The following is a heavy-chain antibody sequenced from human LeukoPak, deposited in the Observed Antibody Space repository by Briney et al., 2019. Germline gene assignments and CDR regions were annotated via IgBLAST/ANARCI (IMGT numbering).Heavy chain of an antibody. Sequence: GGSLRLSCAASEFDFSSHAMTWVRQAPGKGLEWVSAISISGSKTYYADSVKGRFTISRDNSKSTLYLQMNSLRAEDTAVYYCANEIRPNDYWGQGTQVTVSS. J-gene: IGHJ4*02. D-gene: IGHD4-17*01. V-gene: IGHV3-23*01. CDR2: ISISGSKT. CDR3: ANEIRPNDY. CDR1: EFDFSSHA.